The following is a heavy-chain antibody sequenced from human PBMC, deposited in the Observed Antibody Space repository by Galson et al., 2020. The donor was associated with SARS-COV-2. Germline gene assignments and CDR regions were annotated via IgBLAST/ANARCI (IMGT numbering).Heavy chain of an antibody. J-gene: IGHJ6*02. CDR1: GFSLTTDGVG. Sequence: SGPTLVKPTQTLTLTCNFSGFSLTTDGVGVGWIRQPPGKALEWLAVIFWNDDKRYSPSLRSRLTITKDTSKNQVVLTMTNMDPEDTATFFCAHFEPFRVSEDNYDYHSYGMDIWGRGTTVTVSS. CDR2: IFWNDDK. CDR3: AHFEPFRVSEDNYDYHSYGMDI. V-gene: IGHV2-5*01. D-gene: IGHD3-3*01.